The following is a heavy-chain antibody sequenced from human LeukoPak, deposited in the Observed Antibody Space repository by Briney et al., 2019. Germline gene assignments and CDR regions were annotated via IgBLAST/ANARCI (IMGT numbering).Heavy chain of an antibody. D-gene: IGHD3-9*01. V-gene: IGHV4-38-2*02. Sequence: PSETLSLTCTVSGYSISSGYYWGWIRQPPGKGLEWIGSIYHSGSTYYNPSLKSRVTISVDTSKNQFSLKLSSVTAADTAVYYCARGILTGLDYFDYWGEGTLVIVSS. CDR3: ARGILTGLDYFDY. J-gene: IGHJ4*02. CDR2: IYHSGST. CDR1: GYSISSGYY.